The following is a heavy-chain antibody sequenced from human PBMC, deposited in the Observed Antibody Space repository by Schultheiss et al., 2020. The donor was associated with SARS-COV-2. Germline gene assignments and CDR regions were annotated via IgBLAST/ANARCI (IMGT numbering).Heavy chain of an antibody. J-gene: IGHJ2*01. V-gene: IGHV3-33*08. CDR1: GFTFSNSA. CDR3: ARGSPLDWYFDL. CDR2: IYYDGINK. Sequence: GESLKISCAASGFTFSNSAMHWVRQSPGKGLEWVGIIYYDGINKYYGDSVKGRFTISRDNSKNTLYLHMNSLRVKDTGLYYCARGSPLDWYFDLWGRGTLVTVSS.